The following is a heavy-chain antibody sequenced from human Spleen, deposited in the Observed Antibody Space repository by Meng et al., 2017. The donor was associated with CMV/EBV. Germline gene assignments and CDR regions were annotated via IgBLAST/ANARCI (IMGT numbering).Heavy chain of an antibody. CDR2: INPSGGST. CDR3: ARGLEYLVPSGWFDP. Sequence: ASVKVSCKASGYTFTSYYMHWVRQAPGQGLEWMGIINPSGGSTSYAQKFQGRVTMTRDTSTSRVYMELSSLRSEDTAVYYLARGLEYLVPSGWFDPWGQGTLVTVSS. V-gene: IGHV1-46*01. CDR1: GYTFTSYY. D-gene: IGHD1-26*01. J-gene: IGHJ5*02.